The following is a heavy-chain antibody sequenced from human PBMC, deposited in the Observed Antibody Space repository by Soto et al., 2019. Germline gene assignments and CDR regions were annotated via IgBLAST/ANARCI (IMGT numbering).Heavy chain of an antibody. CDR1: GFTFSSYA. CDR2: ISHDGSNK. D-gene: IGHD6-13*01. V-gene: IGHV3-30-3*01. Sequence: PGEFLKISCAASGFTFSSYAIHWVRQPPGKGLEWVAVISHDGSNKYYADSVRGRFTISRDNSKNRLYLQMNSLRTDDTAIYFCARGKSSSLDYDKANYGMDVWGQGTTVTVSS. CDR3: ARGKSSSLDYDKANYGMDV. J-gene: IGHJ6*02.